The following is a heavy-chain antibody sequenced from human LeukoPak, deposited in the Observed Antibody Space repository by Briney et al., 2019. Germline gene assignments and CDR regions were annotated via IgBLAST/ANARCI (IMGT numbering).Heavy chain of an antibody. CDR1: GSCFTSYW. CDR3: ARLSGDWGIDY. D-gene: IGHD2-21*02. V-gene: IGHV5-51*01. J-gene: IGHJ4*02. CDR2: IYPGDSDT. Sequence: NRGESLQISCQGSGSCFTSYWIGWVRQVPGKGLEWMGIIYPGDSDTRYSPSFQGQVTISADKSISTAYLQWSSLKASDTAMYYCARLSGDWGIDYWGQGTLVTVSS.